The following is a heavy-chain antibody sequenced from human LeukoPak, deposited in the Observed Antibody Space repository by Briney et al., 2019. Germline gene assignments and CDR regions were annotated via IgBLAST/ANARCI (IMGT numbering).Heavy chain of an antibody. D-gene: IGHD3-10*01. CDR1: GYTFTNYY. CDR3: ARVTMLRGVIGTNGMDI. V-gene: IGHV1-46*01. Sequence: ASVKVSCTASGYTFTNYYMHWVRQAPGQGLEWMGIIIPSGGGTTYAQRFQGRVTMTRDTSTSTVYMELTSLRSEDTAVYYCARVTMLRGVIGTNGMDIWGQGTTVTVSS. J-gene: IGHJ6*02. CDR2: IIPSGGGT.